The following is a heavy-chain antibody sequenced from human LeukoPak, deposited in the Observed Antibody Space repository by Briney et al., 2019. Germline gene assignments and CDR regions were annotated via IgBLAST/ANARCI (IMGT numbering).Heavy chain of an antibody. D-gene: IGHD3-3*01. CDR3: ARDRNTDFWSGYYTNYCDY. Sequence: GGSLRLSCAASGFTFSSYWMSWVRQAPGKGLEWVANIKQDGSEKYYVDSVKGRFTISRDNAKNSLYLQMNSLRAEDTAVYYCARDRNTDFWSGYYTNYCDYWGQGTLVTVSS. CDR2: IKQDGSEK. V-gene: IGHV3-7*01. CDR1: GFTFSSYW. J-gene: IGHJ4*02.